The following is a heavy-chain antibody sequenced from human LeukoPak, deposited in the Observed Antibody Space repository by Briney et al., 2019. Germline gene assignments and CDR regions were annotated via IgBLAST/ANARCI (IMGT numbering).Heavy chain of an antibody. Sequence: GGSLRLSCAASGFTFSSYWMSWVRQAPGKGLEWVANIKQDGSEKYYVDSVKGRFTISRDNAKNSLYLQMNSLRAEDMALYYCAKAPYSSSWYYFDYWGQGTLVTVSS. V-gene: IGHV3-7*03. CDR1: GFTFSSYW. CDR3: AKAPYSSSWYYFDY. CDR2: IKQDGSEK. D-gene: IGHD6-13*01. J-gene: IGHJ4*02.